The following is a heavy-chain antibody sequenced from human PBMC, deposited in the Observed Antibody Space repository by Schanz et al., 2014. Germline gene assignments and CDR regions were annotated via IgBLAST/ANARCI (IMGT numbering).Heavy chain of an antibody. Sequence: EVQLVESGGGLVQPGGSLRLSCAASEFIFNDYGMNWVRQAPGKGLEWISFISSSGSVIYYADYMKGRFTISRDNAKNSLYLQMNSLRDEDTAMYYCAKEDRNHNSDYVYWGQGTLVTVSS. CDR3: AKEDRNHNSDYVY. CDR2: ISSSGSVI. V-gene: IGHV3-48*02. CDR1: EFIFNDYG. D-gene: IGHD3-22*01. J-gene: IGHJ4*02.